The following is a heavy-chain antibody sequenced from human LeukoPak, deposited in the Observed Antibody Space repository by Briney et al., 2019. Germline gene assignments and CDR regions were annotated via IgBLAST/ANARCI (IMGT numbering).Heavy chain of an antibody. CDR3: ARARSGYDFFVDY. CDR1: GGSVISGSSY. CDR2: VYYSGST. D-gene: IGHD5-12*01. Sequence: PSETLSLTCTVSGGSVISGSSYWNWIRQPPGKGLEWIGYVYYSGSTNYNPSLKSRVTISVDTSKNQFSLKLSSVTAADTAVYYCARARSGYDFFVDYWGQGTLGTVSS. V-gene: IGHV4-61*01. J-gene: IGHJ4*02.